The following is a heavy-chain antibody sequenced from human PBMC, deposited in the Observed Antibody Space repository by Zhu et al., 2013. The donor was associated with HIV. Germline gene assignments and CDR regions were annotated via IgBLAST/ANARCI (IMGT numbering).Heavy chain of an antibody. CDR2: IIPIFGTA. J-gene: IGHJ4*02. CDR3: ARERGIDSGSYDAFPFFDY. Sequence: QVQLVQSGAEVKKPGSSVKVSCKASGGTFSSYAISWVRQAPGQGLEWMGGIIPIFGTANYAQKFQGRVTITADKSTSTAYMELSSLRSEDTAVYYCARERGIDSGSYDAFPFFDYWGQGTLVTVSS. D-gene: IGHD1-26*01. V-gene: IGHV1-69*06. CDR1: GGTFSSYA.